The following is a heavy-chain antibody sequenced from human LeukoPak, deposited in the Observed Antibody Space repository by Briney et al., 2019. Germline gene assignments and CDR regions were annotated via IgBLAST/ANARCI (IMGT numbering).Heavy chain of an antibody. CDR3: ARGDGSGRGTYGFDY. V-gene: IGHV1-2*02. CDR2: INPNSGGT. J-gene: IGHJ4*02. CDR1: GYTFTGYY. D-gene: IGHD3-10*01. Sequence: ASVKVSCKASGYTFTGYYIHWVRQAPGQGLEWMGRINPNSGGTNYAQNFQGRVTMTRDTSISTAYMELSRLISDDTAVYYCARGDGSGRGTYGFDYWGQGTLVTVSS.